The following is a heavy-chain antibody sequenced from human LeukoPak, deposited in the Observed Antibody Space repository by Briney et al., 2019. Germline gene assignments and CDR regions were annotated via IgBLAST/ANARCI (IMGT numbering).Heavy chain of an antibody. CDR1: GFTLSSHY. Sequence: GGSLRLSCAASGFTLSSHYMSWVRQAPGKGLEWVSVIYSGGSTYYSDSVKGRFTISRDNSKHTLYLQMNSLRAEDTAVYYCARVDYGVYGFDYWGQGTLVSVSS. V-gene: IGHV3-66*01. CDR3: ARVDYGVYGFDY. D-gene: IGHD4-17*01. CDR2: IYSGGST. J-gene: IGHJ4*02.